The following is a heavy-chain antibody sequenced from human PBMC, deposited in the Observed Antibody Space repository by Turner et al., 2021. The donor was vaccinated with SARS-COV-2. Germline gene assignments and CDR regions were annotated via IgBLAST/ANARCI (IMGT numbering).Heavy chain of an antibody. CDR1: VSTFTDSN. CDR2: ISYDGSGT. Sequence: QVQLVESGGGVVQPGRSLRLSCVVSVSTFTDSNFHWVRQAPGKGLEWMAVISYDGSGTYDADSVKGRFTVSRDNSKNMVYFQMDSLRAEDTAVYYCVTGSYFRELAYWGQGTLVTVSS. V-gene: IGHV3-30-3*01. CDR3: VTGSYFRELAY. D-gene: IGHD1-26*01. J-gene: IGHJ4*02.